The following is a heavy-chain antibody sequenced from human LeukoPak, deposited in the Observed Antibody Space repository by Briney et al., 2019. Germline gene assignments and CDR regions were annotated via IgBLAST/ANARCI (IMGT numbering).Heavy chain of an antibody. CDR3: AREWIWIQPYFDY. D-gene: IGHD5-18*01. CDR1: GGTFSTYA. Sequence: SVKVSCEASGGTFSTYAISWVRQAPGQGLEWMGRIIPMFGTTLYAQRFQGRVTFTTDESTNTAYMELSSLRSEDTAVYYCAREWIWIQPYFDYWGQGTPVTVSS. CDR2: IIPMFGTT. J-gene: IGHJ4*02. V-gene: IGHV1-69*05.